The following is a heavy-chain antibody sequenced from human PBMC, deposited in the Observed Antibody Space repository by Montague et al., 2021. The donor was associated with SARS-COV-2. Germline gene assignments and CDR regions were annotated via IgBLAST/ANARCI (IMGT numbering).Heavy chain of an antibody. CDR3: ARGVVAAPPVVDY. CDR2: MYAGGGT. CDR1: GERTRWLF. D-gene: IGHD2-15*01. V-gene: IGHV4-4*07. J-gene: IGHJ4*02. Sequence: SETLSLTCSVPGERTRWLFWNGIRQTTGKGLGWIGSMYAGGGTDYNPSLESRVTMSVDTSKNQFSLKVNSVTAADTAMYYCARGVVAAPPVVDYWGRGTLVTVSS.